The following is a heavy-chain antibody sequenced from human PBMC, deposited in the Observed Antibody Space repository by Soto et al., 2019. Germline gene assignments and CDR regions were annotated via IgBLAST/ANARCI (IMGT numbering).Heavy chain of an antibody. CDR3: ASAPAGY. V-gene: IGHV1-3*01. CDR2: INAANGDA. Sequence: ASVKVSCKASGYTFMTYFLHWVRLAPGQTLEWMGWINAANGDAKYSQKLQGRVTITRDTSASTAYMELSSLRSEDTAVYYCASAPAGYWGQGTLVTVSS. J-gene: IGHJ4*02. CDR1: GYTFMTYF. D-gene: IGHD6-25*01.